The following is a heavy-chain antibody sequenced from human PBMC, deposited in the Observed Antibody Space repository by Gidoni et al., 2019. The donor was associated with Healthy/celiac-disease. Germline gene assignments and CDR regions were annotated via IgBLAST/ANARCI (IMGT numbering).Heavy chain of an antibody. V-gene: IGHV1-69*01. Sequence: QVQLVQSGAEVKKPGSSVKVSCKASGGTFSSYAISWVRQAPGQGLEWMGGIIPIFGTANYAQKFQGRVTITADESTSTAYMELSSLRSEDTAVYYCARSVLGGCTNGVCYTNFDYWGQGTLVTVSS. CDR2: IIPIFGTA. J-gene: IGHJ4*02. D-gene: IGHD2-8*01. CDR1: GGTFSSYA. CDR3: ARSVLGGCTNGVCYTNFDY.